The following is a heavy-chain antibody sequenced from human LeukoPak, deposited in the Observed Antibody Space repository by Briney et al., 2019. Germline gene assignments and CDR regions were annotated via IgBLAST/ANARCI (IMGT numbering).Heavy chain of an antibody. CDR3: ARDREFLEWLLPNHDAFDI. CDR1: GYTFTGYY. D-gene: IGHD3-3*01. J-gene: IGHJ3*02. V-gene: IGHV1-2*02. CDR2: INPNSGGT. Sequence: GASVKVSCKASGYTFTGYYMHWVRQAPGQGLEWMGWINPNSGGTNYAQKFQGRVTMTRDTSISTAYMELSRLRSDDTAVYYCARDREFLEWLLPNHDAFDIWGQGTMVTVSS.